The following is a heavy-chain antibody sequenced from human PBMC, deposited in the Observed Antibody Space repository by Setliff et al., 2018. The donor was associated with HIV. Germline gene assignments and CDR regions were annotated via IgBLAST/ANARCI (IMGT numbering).Heavy chain of an antibody. J-gene: IGHJ6*02. D-gene: IGHD6-13*01. CDR3: SRGGGGSWLLYYGMDV. Sequence: PSETLSLTCTVSGGSISNSRYYWSWIRQPPGKGLEWIGTIYYSGTTYYNPSLKSRVTMSIDTSQNQFSLKLRSVTAADTAVYYWSRGGGGSWLLYYGMDVWGQGTTVTVSS. CDR1: GGSISNSRYY. CDR2: IYYSGTT. V-gene: IGHV4-39*07.